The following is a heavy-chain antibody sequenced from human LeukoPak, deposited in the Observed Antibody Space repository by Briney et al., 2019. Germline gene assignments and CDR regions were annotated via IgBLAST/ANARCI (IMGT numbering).Heavy chain of an antibody. J-gene: IGHJ4*02. Sequence: GGSLRLSCAVSGISLSNYGMSWVRQAPGKGLEWVAGISGSGGGTNYADSVKGQFTISRDNPKNTLYLQMNRLRAEDTAVYFCAKRGVVIRVILVGFHKEAYYFDSWGQGALVTVSS. CDR2: ISGSGGGT. D-gene: IGHD3-22*01. V-gene: IGHV3-23*01. CDR1: GISLSNYG. CDR3: AKRGVVIRVILVGFHKEAYYFDS.